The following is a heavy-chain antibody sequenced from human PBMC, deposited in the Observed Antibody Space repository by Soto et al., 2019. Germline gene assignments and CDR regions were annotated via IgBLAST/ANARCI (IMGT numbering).Heavy chain of an antibody. CDR3: ARRSYNRTWFLDY. V-gene: IGHV5-10-1*01. CDR1: GYNFTTYW. Sequence: EVQLVQSGAEVKKPGESLRISCEGSGYNFTTYWITWVRQMPEKGLEWMGRIDPSDSYTRYSPSFQGHITFSADKSISAAYLQWSSLKDSDTAMYYCARRSYNRTWFLDYWGQGTLVTVS. CDR2: IDPSDSYT. D-gene: IGHD6-13*01. J-gene: IGHJ4*02.